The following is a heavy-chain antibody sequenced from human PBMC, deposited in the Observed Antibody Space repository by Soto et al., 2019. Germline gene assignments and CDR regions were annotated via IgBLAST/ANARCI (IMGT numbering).Heavy chain of an antibody. V-gene: IGHV5-51*01. J-gene: IGHJ6*03. Sequence: PGESLQISCKGSGYSFTSYWTGWVRQMPGKGLEWMGIIYPGDSDTRYSPSFQGQVTISADTSLSTAYLQWSSLKASDSAMYDCSRGWPRYYMDVWGKETTVTASS. CDR3: SRGWPRYYMDV. CDR2: IYPGDSDT. CDR1: GYSFTSYW.